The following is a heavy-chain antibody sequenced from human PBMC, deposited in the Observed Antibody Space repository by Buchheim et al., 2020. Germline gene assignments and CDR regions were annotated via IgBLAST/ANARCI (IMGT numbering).Heavy chain of an antibody. V-gene: IGHV3-30-3*01. CDR3: ARDRGGPPYYDFWSGYYSPYYYYGMDV. D-gene: IGHD3-3*01. CDR2: ISYDGSNK. Sequence: QVQLVESGGGVVQPGRSLRLSCAASGFTFSSYAMHWVRQAPGKGLEWVAVISYDGSNKYYADSVKGRFTISRDNSKNTLYLQMNSLRAEDTAVYYCARDRGGPPYYDFWSGYYSPYYYYGMDVWGQGTT. CDR1: GFTFSSYA. J-gene: IGHJ6*02.